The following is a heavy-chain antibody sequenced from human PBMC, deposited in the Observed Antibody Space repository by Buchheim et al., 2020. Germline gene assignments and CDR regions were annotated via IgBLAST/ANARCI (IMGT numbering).Heavy chain of an antibody. D-gene: IGHD3-9*01. V-gene: IGHV4-4*07. Sequence: QVQLQESGPGLVKPSETLSLTCSVSGGSISSYYWAWIRQPAGKGLEWVGRFYLGETITYNPSLKSRLTIPGDRSRNHLSLRLTSVTAADTAVYYCARLDNTWFDPWGQGAL. J-gene: IGHJ5*02. CDR1: GGSISSYY. CDR2: FYLGETI. CDR3: ARLDNTWFDP.